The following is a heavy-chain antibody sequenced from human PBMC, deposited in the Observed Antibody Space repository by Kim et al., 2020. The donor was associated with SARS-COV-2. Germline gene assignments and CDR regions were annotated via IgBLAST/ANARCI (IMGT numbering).Heavy chain of an antibody. V-gene: IGHV3-21*01. Sequence: GGSLRLSCAASGFTFSSYSMNWVRQAPGKGLEWVSSISSSSSYIYYADSVKGRFTISRDNAKNSLYLQMNSLRAEDTAVYYCAREMVAATGFDPWGQGTLVTVSS. CDR2: ISSSSSYI. CDR1: GFTFSSYS. J-gene: IGHJ5*02. D-gene: IGHD2-15*01. CDR3: AREMVAATGFDP.